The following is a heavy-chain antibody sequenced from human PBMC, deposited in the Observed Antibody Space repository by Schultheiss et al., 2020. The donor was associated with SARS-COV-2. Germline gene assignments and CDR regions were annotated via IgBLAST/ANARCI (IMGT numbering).Heavy chain of an antibody. Sequence: SETLSLTCTVSGGSISSGGYYWSWIRQPPGKGLEWIGYIYYSGSTNYNPSLKSRVTISVDTSKNQFSLKLSSVTAADTAVYYCARGRYCSSTSCYFYYYYYYMDVWGKGTTVTVSS. D-gene: IGHD2-2*01. CDR3: ARGRYCSSTSCYFYYYYYYMDV. CDR1: GGSISSGGYY. V-gene: IGHV4-61*08. J-gene: IGHJ6*03. CDR2: IYYSGST.